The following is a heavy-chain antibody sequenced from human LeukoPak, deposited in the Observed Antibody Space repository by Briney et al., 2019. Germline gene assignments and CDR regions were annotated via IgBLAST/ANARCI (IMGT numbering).Heavy chain of an antibody. CDR3: AGGTGFIIKD. J-gene: IGHJ4*02. CDR2: IKQDGSEK. CDR1: GFTFSLYW. V-gene: IGHV3-7*03. Sequence: GSLRLSCAASGFTFSLYWMNWVRRAPGKGLEWVANIKQDGSEKNYVDSVKGRFTISRDNAKNSLYLQMNNLRVEDTAMYYCAGGTGFIIKDWGQGTLVTVSS. D-gene: IGHD3-9*01.